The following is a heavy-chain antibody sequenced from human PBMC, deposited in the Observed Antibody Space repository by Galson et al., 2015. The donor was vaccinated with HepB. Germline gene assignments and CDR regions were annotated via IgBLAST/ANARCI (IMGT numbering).Heavy chain of an antibody. J-gene: IGHJ4*02. CDR3: ARGGKATTPNPVHY. D-gene: IGHD1-1*01. CDR2: ITPIFGTP. V-gene: IGHV1-69*13. Sequence: SVKVSCKASGGTFSDYTISWVRQAPGQGLEWMGGITPIFGTPNYAQKFQGRVTITADESTNTAYMALGSLRADDTAVYYCARGGKATTPNPVHYWGQGTLVTVSS. CDR1: GGTFSDYT.